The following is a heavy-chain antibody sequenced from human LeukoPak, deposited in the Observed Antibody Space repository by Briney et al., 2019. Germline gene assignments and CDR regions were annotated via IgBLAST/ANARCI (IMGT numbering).Heavy chain of an antibody. J-gene: IGHJ4*02. D-gene: IGHD1-26*01. CDR3: ARRYSGSSGGPEGSYYFDY. CDR2: INHSGST. CDR1: GGSFSGYY. V-gene: IGHV4-34*01. Sequence: SETLSLTCAVYGGSFSGYYWSWIRQPPGKGLEWIGEINHSGSTNYNPSLKSRVTISVDTSKNQFSLKLSSVTAADTAVYYCARRYSGSSGGPEGSYYFDYWGQGTLVTVSS.